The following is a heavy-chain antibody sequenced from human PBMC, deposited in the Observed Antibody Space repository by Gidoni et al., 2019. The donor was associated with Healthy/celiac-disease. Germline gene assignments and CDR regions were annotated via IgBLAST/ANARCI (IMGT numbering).Heavy chain of an antibody. V-gene: IGHV3-21*01. CDR2: ISSSSSYI. Sequence: EVQLVESGGGLVKPGGSLRLSCAASGFTFSSYSMNWVRQAPGKGLGWVSSISSSSSYIYYADSVKGRFTISRDNAKNSLYLQMNSLRAEDTAVYYCARDPSLIDCSGGSCYYYYYYGMDVWGQGTTVTVSS. CDR3: ARDPSLIDCSGGSCYYYYYYGMDV. J-gene: IGHJ6*02. D-gene: IGHD2-15*01. CDR1: GFTFSSYS.